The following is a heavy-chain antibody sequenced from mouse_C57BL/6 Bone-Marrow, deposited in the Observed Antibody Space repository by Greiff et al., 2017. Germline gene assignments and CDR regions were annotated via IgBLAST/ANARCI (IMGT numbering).Heavy chain of an antibody. CDR2: IDPETGGT. Sequence: QVQLKQSGAELVRPGASVTLSCKASGYTFTDYEMHWVKQTPVHGLEWIGAIDPETGGTAYNQKFKGKAILTADKSSSTAYMELRSLTSEDSAVYYGTRWGWVAHYYAMDYWGQGTSVTVSS. V-gene: IGHV1-15*01. J-gene: IGHJ4*01. CDR1: GYTFTDYE. D-gene: IGHD1-1*02. CDR3: TRWGWVAHYYAMDY.